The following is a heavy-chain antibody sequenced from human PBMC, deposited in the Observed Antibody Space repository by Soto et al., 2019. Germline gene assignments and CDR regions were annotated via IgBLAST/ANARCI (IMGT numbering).Heavy chain of an antibody. J-gene: IGHJ4*02. Sequence: QVQLVQSGAEVKMPGDSVKVSCKASGYTFTSYYIHWVRQAPGQGLEWMGIINPSGGSTSYPQKFQGRVTLTRDTYTTTVYMELSRLRSVDTAVYYCARDSSGYYPPDSWGQGTLVTVSS. D-gene: IGHD3-22*01. V-gene: IGHV1-46*01. CDR1: GYTFTSYY. CDR3: ARDSSGYYPPDS. CDR2: INPSGGST.